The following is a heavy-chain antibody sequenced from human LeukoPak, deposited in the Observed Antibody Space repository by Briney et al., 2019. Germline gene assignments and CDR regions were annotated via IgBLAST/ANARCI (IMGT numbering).Heavy chain of an antibody. D-gene: IGHD1-1*01. CDR2: INHSGST. J-gene: IGHJ4*02. CDR3: ARGRVRRFDY. Sequence: PSETLSLTCAVYGGSFSGYYWSWIRQPPGKGLEWIGEINHSGSTNYNPSLKSRVTISVDTSKNQFSLKPSSVTAADTAVYYCARGRVRRFDYWGQGTLVTVSS. V-gene: IGHV4-34*01. CDR1: GGSFSGYY.